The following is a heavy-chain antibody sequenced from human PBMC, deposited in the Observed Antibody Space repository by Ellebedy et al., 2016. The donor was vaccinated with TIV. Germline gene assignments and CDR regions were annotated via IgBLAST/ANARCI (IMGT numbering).Heavy chain of an antibody. CDR3: ARDGVYASGWYSDY. J-gene: IGHJ4*02. D-gene: IGHD6-19*01. Sequence: MPSETLSLTCTVSGDSISSYYWSWIRQPAGKGLEWIGRIYSTGSTGGTNYSPSLKSRISMSVDRSKNQFSLKLTSVTAADTAVYFCARDGVYASGWYSDYWGQGTQVTVSA. V-gene: IGHV4-4*07. CDR1: GDSISSYY. CDR2: IYSTGSTGGT.